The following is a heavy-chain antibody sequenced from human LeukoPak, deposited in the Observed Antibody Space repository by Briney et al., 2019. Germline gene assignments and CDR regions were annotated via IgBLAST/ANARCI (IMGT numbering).Heavy chain of an antibody. CDR1: GGSISSYY. D-gene: IGHD2-2*01. Sequence: SETLSLTCTVSGGSISSYYWSWIRQPPEKGLEWIGYIYYSGSTNYNPSLKSRVTISVDTSKNQFSLKLSSVTAADTAVYYCARGGRYCSSTSCSVWRKFDYWGQGTLVTVSS. J-gene: IGHJ4*02. CDR3: ARGGRYCSSTSCSVWRKFDY. V-gene: IGHV4-59*01. CDR2: IYYSGST.